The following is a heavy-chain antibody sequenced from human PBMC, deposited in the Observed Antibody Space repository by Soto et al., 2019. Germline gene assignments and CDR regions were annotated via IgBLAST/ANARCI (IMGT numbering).Heavy chain of an antibody. V-gene: IGHV3-23*01. D-gene: IGHD6-13*01. CDR1: GFTFSNYA. CDR2: ISGSGGST. CDR3: AKDQGSSWYEIDY. J-gene: IGHJ4*02. Sequence: EVQLLESGGGLVQPGGSLRLSCAASGFTFSNYAVTWVRQAPGKGLEWVSTISGSGGSTYYADSVKGRFTISRDNSKNTLYLQMNSLRAEDTAVYYCAKDQGSSWYEIDYSGQGTLVTVSS.